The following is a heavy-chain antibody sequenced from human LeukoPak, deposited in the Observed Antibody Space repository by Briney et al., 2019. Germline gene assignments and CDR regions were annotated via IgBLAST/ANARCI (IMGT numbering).Heavy chain of an antibody. CDR1: GFTFSSYG. J-gene: IGHJ3*02. CDR2: IRYDGSNK. CDR3: ARELKTAFDI. Sequence: GGSLRLSCAASGFTFSSYGMHWVHQAPGKGLEWVAFIRYDGSNKYYADSVKGRFTISRDNSKNTLYLQMNSLRAEDTAVYYCARELKTAFDIWGQGTKVTVSS. V-gene: IGHV3-30*02.